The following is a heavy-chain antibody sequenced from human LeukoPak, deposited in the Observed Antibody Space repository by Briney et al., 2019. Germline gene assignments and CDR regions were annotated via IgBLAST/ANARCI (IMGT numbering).Heavy chain of an antibody. J-gene: IGHJ4*02. CDR1: GGTFNSYA. CDR2: IIPVFGTT. CDR3: SSRAEISFYGSGTYDGTLDY. Sequence: ASVKVSSKASGGTFNSYAVSWVRLTPGQGLEWLGGIIPVFGTTTYAQKFQAKVTMTADKSTNTAYLEISSLTSDDTAVYYCSSRAEISFYGSGTYDGTLDYWGQGNLVTVSS. D-gene: IGHD3-10*01. V-gene: IGHV1-69*06.